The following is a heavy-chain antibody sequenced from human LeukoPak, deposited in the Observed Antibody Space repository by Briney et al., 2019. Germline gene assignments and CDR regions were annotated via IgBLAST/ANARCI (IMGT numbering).Heavy chain of an antibody. CDR2: INPNSGGT. D-gene: IGHD2/OR15-2a*01. CDR3: ARGRRELKYGPDY. V-gene: IGHV1-2*04. J-gene: IGHJ4*02. Sequence: ASVKVSCKASGYTFTGYYMHWVRQAPGQGLEWMGWINPNSGGTNYAQKFQGWVTMTRDTSISTAYMELSRLRSDDTAVHYCARGRRELKYGPDYWGQGTVVTVSS. CDR1: GYTFTGYY.